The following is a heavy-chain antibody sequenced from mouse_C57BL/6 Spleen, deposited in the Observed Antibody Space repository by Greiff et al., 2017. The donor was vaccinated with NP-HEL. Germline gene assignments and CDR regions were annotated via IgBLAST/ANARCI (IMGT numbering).Heavy chain of an antibody. CDR1: GYTFTDYE. CDR2: IDPETGGT. J-gene: IGHJ1*03. CDR3: TRKLWLRGYWYFDV. Sequence: VQLVESGAELVRPGASVTLSCKASGYTFTDYEMHWVKQTPVHGLEWIGAIDPETGGTAYNQKFKGKAILTADKSSSTAYMELRSLTSEDSAVYYCTRKLWLRGYWYFDVWGTGTTVTVSS. D-gene: IGHD2-2*01. V-gene: IGHV1-15*01.